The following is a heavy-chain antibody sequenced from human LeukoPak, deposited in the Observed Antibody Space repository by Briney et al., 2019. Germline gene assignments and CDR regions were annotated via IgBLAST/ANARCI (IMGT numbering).Heavy chain of an antibody. CDR3: ARVCASCYDSSGYYFPY. CDR1: GGTFSSYA. D-gene: IGHD3-22*01. J-gene: IGHJ4*02. V-gene: IGHV1-69*01. Sequence: SVKVSCKASGGTFSSYAISWVRQAPGQGLEWMGGIIPIFGTANYAQKFQGRVTITADESTSTAYMEMRSLRSEDKAVYYCARVCASCYDSSGYYFPYWGQGTLVTVSS. CDR2: IIPIFGTA.